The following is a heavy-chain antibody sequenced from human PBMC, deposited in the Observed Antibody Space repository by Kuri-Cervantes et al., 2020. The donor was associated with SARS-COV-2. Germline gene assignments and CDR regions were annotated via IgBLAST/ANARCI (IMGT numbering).Heavy chain of an antibody. CDR2: IWYDGSNK. Sequence: GESLKISCAASGFTFSSRGMHWVRQAPGKGLEWVAVIWYDGSNKYYADSVKGRFTISRDNSKNTLYLQMNSLRAEDTAVYYCARDRGYGGLRYYFDYWGQGTLVTVSS. V-gene: IGHV3-33*08. CDR3: ARDRGYGGLRYYFDY. D-gene: IGHD5-12*01. CDR1: GFTFSSRG. J-gene: IGHJ4*02.